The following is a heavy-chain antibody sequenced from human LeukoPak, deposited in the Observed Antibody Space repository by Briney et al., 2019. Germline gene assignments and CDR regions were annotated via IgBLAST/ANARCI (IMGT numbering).Heavy chain of an antibody. D-gene: IGHD5-24*01. CDR2: IRYDGSNK. CDR1: GFTFSNFG. V-gene: IGHV3-30*02. CDR3: ATRGPVREGALDY. Sequence: GGSLRLSCAASGFTFSNFGMHCVRQPPGKGLEWVAVIRYDGSNKYSADSVRGRFTISKDNSKTTLYLQMNSLRSEDTAVYYCATRGPVREGALDYWGQGTLVIVSS. J-gene: IGHJ4*02.